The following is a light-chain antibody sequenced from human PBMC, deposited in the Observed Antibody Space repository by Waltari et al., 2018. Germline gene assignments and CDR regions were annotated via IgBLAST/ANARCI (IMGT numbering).Light chain of an antibody. CDR3: QQYNKWPLT. CDR1: QSISIS. V-gene: IGKV3-15*01. J-gene: IGKJ4*01. CDR2: DAS. Sequence: EVVLTQSPATLSVSPGERATLSCRASQSISISLAWNQQKPGQAPRLLIYDASSRATVIPARFSGSGSGTEFTLSISNLQSEDFAVYYCQQYNKWPLTFGGGTRVEIK.